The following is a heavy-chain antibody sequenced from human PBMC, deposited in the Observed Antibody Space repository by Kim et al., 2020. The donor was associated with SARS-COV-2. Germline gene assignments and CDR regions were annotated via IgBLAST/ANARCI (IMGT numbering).Heavy chain of an antibody. Sequence: GGSLRLSCAASGFIFSNYAMHWVRQAPGKGLEWVAVTSYDGNNKYYADSVKGRFTIFRDNSKNMLSLQMNSLRSEDTAVYFCAKLSPPLNLEITPPALPLEEVAHAVDVWGPGTTVIVSS. D-gene: IGHD2-2*02. J-gene: IGHJ6*02. V-gene: IGHV3-30*18. CDR1: GFIFSNYA. CDR3: AKLSPPLNLEITPPALPLEEVAHAVDV. CDR2: TSYDGNNK.